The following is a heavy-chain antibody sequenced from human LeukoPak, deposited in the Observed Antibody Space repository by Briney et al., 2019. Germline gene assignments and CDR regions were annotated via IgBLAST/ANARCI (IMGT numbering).Heavy chain of an antibody. D-gene: IGHD4-23*01. CDR3: ATFSYAGNAGGSVGP. J-gene: IGHJ5*02. CDR2: ISRSGSTK. Sequence: GGSLRLSCAASGFTFSDYNMRWIRQAPGKGLEWVSSISRSGSTKYYADSVKGRFTISRDNSKNTLYLQMNSLRAEDTAVYYCATFSYAGNAGGSVGPWGQGTLVTVSS. CDR1: GFTFSDYN. V-gene: IGHV3-11*01.